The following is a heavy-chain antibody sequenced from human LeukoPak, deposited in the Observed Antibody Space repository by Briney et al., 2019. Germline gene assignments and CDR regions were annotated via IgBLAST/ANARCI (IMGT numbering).Heavy chain of an antibody. J-gene: IGHJ5*02. Sequence: PGGTLRLSCAASGFTFSSYGMSWVRQAPGKGLEWVSAISGSGGSTYYADSVKGRFTISRDNSKNTLYLQMNSLRAEDTAVYYCGGLFDRKGSSWPYWFDPWGQGTLVTVSS. CDR2: ISGSGGST. V-gene: IGHV3-23*01. CDR1: GFTFSSYG. D-gene: IGHD6-13*01. CDR3: GGLFDRKGSSWPYWFDP.